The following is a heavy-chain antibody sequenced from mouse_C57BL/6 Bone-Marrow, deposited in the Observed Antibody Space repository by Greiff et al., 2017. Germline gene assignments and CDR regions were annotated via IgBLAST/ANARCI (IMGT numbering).Heavy chain of an antibody. CDR1: GFTFSSYA. Sequence: EVQLQQSGGGLVKPGGSLKLSCAASGFTFSSYAMSWVRQTPEKRLEWVATISDGGSYTYYPDNVKGRFTISRDNAKNKLYLQMSHLKSEDTAMYYCARVLYYGLDYWGQGTTLTVSS. V-gene: IGHV5-4*01. CDR2: ISDGGSYT. J-gene: IGHJ2*01. CDR3: ARVLYYGLDY. D-gene: IGHD1-1*01.